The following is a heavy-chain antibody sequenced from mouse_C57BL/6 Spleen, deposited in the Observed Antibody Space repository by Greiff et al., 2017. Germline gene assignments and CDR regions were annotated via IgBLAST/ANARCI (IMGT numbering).Heavy chain of an antibody. CDR1: GYTFTDYE. CDR2: IDPETGGT. J-gene: IGHJ4*01. CDR3: TRSITTKYYAMDY. Sequence: QVQLQQSGAELVRPGASVTLSCKASGYTFTDYEMHWVKQTPVHGLEWIGAIDPETGGTAYNQKFKGKDILTADKSSSTAYMELRSLTSEDSAVYYWTRSITTKYYAMDYWGQGTSVTVSS. D-gene: IGHD2-4*01. V-gene: IGHV1-15*01.